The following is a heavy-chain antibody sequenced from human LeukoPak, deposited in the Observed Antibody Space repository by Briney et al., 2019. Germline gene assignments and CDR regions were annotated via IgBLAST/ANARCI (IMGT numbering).Heavy chain of an antibody. CDR2: INHSGST. D-gene: IGHD2-2*01. J-gene: IGHJ6*02. CDR3: ASDSVVVPAAMGSYYYYGMDV. CDR1: GGSFSGYY. Sequence: PSETLSLTCAVYGGSFSGYYWSWIRQPPGKGLEWIGEINHSGSTNYNPSLKSRVTISVDTSKNQFSLKLSSVTAADTAVYYCASDSVVVPAAMGSYYYYGMDVCGQGTTVTASS. V-gene: IGHV4-34*01.